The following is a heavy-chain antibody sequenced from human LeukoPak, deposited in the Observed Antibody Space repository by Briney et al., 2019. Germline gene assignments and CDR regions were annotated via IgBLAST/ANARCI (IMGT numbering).Heavy chain of an antibody. D-gene: IGHD1-26*01. CDR2: FYHSGST. CDR3: ARGRVYSGSYYSDY. V-gene: IGHV4-38-2*02. CDR1: GYSISTGYY. Sequence: MPSETLSLTCTVSGYSISTGYYWDWIRQPPGKGLEWIGTFYHSGSTYYNPSLKSRVTISVDTSKNQFSLKLSSVTAADTAVYYCARGRVYSGSYYSDYWGQGTLVTVSS. J-gene: IGHJ4*02.